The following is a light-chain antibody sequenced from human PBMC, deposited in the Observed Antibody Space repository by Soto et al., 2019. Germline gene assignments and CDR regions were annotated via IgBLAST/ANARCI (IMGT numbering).Light chain of an antibody. J-gene: IGLJ1*01. Sequence: ALTQPASVSGSPGQSITFFCTGTSSDVGSYDYVSWHQQHPGKAPKLIIYDVNNRPSGVPSRFSGSKSGNTASLIISGLQTEDEADYYCCAYSTSGTHVFGTGTKVTVL. CDR1: SSDVGSYDY. CDR3: CAYSTSGTHV. V-gene: IGLV2-14*03. CDR2: DVN.